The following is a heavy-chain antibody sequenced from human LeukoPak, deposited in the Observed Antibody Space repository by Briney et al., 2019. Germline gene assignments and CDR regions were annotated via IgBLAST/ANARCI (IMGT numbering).Heavy chain of an antibody. D-gene: IGHD6-13*01. CDR2: IIPIFGTP. V-gene: IGHV1-69*06. Sequence: SVKVSCKASGGTFSSYAISWVRQAPGQGLEWMGGIIPIFGTPNYAQNFQGRVTITADTSTNTAYMELSSLRSGDTAVYYCARGDTLYGSSAHAGYWGQGTLVTVSS. CDR3: ARGDTLYGSSAHAGY. J-gene: IGHJ4*02. CDR1: GGTFSSYA.